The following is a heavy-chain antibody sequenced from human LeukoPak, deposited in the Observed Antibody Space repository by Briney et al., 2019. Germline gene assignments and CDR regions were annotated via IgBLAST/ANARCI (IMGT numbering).Heavy chain of an antibody. D-gene: IGHD3-10*01. J-gene: IGHJ4*02. Sequence: GGSLRLSCAASGFTFSSYAMHWVRQAPGKGLEWVAVISYDGRNKYYADSVKGRFTISRDNSKNTLYLQMNSLRAEDTAVYYCASGSGNTDYWGQRTLVTVSS. CDR3: ASGSGNTDY. V-gene: IGHV3-30*04. CDR2: ISYDGRNK. CDR1: GFTFSSYA.